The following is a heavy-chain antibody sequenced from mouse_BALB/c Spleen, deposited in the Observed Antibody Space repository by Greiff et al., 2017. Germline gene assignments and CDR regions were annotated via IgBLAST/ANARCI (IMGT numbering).Heavy chain of an antibody. V-gene: IGHV14-3*02. CDR1: GFNIKDTY. CDR3: ARKPYYRYDEYAMDY. J-gene: IGHJ4*01. CDR2: IDPANGNT. D-gene: IGHD2-14*01. Sequence: VQLQQSGAELVKPGASVKLSCTASGFNIKDTYMHWVKQRPEQGLEWIGRIDPANGNTKYDPKFQGKATITADTSSNTAYLQLSSLTSEDTAVYYCARKPYYRYDEYAMDYWGQGTSVTVSS.